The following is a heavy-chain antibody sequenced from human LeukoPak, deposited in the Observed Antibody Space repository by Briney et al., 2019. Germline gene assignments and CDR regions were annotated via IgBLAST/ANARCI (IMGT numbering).Heavy chain of an antibody. Sequence: SQTLSLTCAVSGGSISSGGYSWSWIRQPPGKGLEWIGYIYHSGSTYYNPSLKSRVTISVDRSKNQLSLKLSSVTAADTAVYYCARAGGGEWLFENWFDPWGQGTPVTVSS. CDR2: IYHSGST. V-gene: IGHV4-30-2*01. J-gene: IGHJ5*02. CDR3: ARAGGGEWLFENWFDP. CDR1: GGSISSGGYS. D-gene: IGHD3-3*01.